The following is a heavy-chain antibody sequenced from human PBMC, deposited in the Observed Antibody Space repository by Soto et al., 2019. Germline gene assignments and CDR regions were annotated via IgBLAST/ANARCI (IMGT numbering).Heavy chain of an antibody. D-gene: IGHD3-22*01. CDR1: GGTCSSYA. CDR3: GASSAQLGGYEYFQH. Sequence: QVQLVQSGAEVKKPGSSVKVSCKASGGTCSSYAISWVRQAPGQGLEWMGGIIPIFGTANYAQKFQGRVTITADKSTSTAYMELSSLRSEHTAVYYCGASSAQLGGYEYFQHWGQGTLVTVSS. CDR2: IIPIFGTA. V-gene: IGHV1-69*06. J-gene: IGHJ1*01.